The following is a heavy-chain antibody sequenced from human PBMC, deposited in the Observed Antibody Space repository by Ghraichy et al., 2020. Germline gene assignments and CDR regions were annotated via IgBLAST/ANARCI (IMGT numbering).Heavy chain of an antibody. CDR2: INHSGST. CDR1: GGSFSGYY. Sequence: SETLSLTCAVYGGSFSGYYWSWIRQPPGKGLEWIGEINHSGSTNYNPSLKSRVTISVDTSKNQFSLKLSSVTAADTAGYYCARGGRIAAALRTWRGIDYWGQGTLVTVSS. CDR3: ARGGRIAAALRTWRGIDY. D-gene: IGHD6-13*01. V-gene: IGHV4-34*01. J-gene: IGHJ4*02.